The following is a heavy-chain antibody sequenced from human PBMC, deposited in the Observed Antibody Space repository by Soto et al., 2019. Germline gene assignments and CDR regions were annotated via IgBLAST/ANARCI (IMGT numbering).Heavy chain of an antibody. Sequence: QVQLVQSGAEGKKPGSSVKVSCKASGGTFSSYAISWVRQAPGQGLEWMGGIIPIFGTANYAQKFQGRVTITADESTSTAYMELSSLRSEDTAVYYCARETLPRRDGFNWFDPWGQGTLVTVSS. D-gene: IGHD3-10*01. CDR2: IIPIFGTA. CDR1: GGTFSSYA. J-gene: IGHJ5*02. V-gene: IGHV1-69*01. CDR3: ARETLPRRDGFNWFDP.